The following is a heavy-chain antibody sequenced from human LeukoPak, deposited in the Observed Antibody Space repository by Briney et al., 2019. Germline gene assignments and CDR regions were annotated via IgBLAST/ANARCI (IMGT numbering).Heavy chain of an antibody. CDR1: GFTFSSYA. CDR2: ISSDGNDK. CDR3: TTKVIRGNSGDDYDD. Sequence: PGGSRGLSCAASGFTFSSYAMTWVRQAPGKGLEWVALISSDGNDKLYGDSVKGRFTISRDDSKSTLYLQMNSLRAEDTAVYYCTTKVIRGNSGDDYDDWGQGTLVTVSS. J-gene: IGHJ4*02. V-gene: IGHV3-30*03. D-gene: IGHD5-12*01.